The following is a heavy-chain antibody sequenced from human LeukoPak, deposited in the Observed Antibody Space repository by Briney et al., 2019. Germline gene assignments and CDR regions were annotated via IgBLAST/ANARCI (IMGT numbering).Heavy chain of an antibody. Sequence: PGGSLRLSCAASGFTFSSYSMDWVRQAPGKGLEWVSAISGSGGSTYYADSVKGRFTISRDNSKNTLYLQMNSLRAEDTAVYYCAKATTAAGFLGFDYWGQGTLVTVSS. J-gene: IGHJ4*02. CDR2: ISGSGGST. V-gene: IGHV3-23*01. D-gene: IGHD6-13*01. CDR1: GFTFSSYS. CDR3: AKATTAAGFLGFDY.